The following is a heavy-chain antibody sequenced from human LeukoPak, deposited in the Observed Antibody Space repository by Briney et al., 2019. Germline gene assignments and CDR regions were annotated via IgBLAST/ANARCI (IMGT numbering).Heavy chain of an antibody. D-gene: IGHD3-22*01. J-gene: IGHJ4*02. CDR1: GGSISSSSYY. V-gene: IGHV4-39*01. Sequence: SETLSLTCTVSGGSISSSSYYWGWIRQPPGKGLEWIGSIYYSGSTYYNPSPKSRVTISVDTSKNQFSLKLSSVTAADTAVCYCARHTRITMIVVAGTFDYWGQGTLVTVSS. CDR3: ARHTRITMIVVAGTFDY. CDR2: IYYSGST.